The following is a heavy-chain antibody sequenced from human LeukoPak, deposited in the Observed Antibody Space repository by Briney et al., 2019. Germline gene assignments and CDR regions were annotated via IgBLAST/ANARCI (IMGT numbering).Heavy chain of an antibody. Sequence: GASLRLSCAASGFTFSSYAMSWVRQAPGKGLEWVSAISGSGGSTYYADSVEGRFTISRDNSKNTLYLRMNSLRAEDTAVYYCAKAAGIQLYDYWGQETLVTVSS. J-gene: IGHJ4*02. D-gene: IGHD5-18*01. V-gene: IGHV3-23*01. CDR2: ISGSGGST. CDR1: GFTFSSYA. CDR3: AKAAGIQLYDY.